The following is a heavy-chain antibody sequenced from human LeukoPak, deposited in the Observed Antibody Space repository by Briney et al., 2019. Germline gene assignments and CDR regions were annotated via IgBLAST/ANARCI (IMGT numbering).Heavy chain of an antibody. CDR2: IYYSGST. Sequence: GSIYYSGSTYYNPSLKSRVTISVDTSKNQFSLKLSSVTAADTAVYYCASHQLLYYYYYMDVWGKGTTVTVSS. J-gene: IGHJ6*03. D-gene: IGHD2-2*02. V-gene: IGHV4-39*01. CDR3: ASHQLLYYYYYMDV.